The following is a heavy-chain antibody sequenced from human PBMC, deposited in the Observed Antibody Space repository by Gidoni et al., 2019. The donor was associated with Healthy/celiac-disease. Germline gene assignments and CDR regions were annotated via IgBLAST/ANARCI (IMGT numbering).Heavy chain of an antibody. Sequence: QLHRRGSAPGLLKLSETRSPTCTFSVASISISSYYWGWIRQPPGKGLEWIGSIYYSGSTYYNPSLKSRVTISVDTSKNQFSLKLSSVTAADTAVYYCARPQQSYYYGMDVWGQGTTVTVSS. D-gene: IGHD6-13*01. V-gene: IGHV4-39*01. J-gene: IGHJ6*02. CDR2: IYYSGST. CDR1: VASISISSYY. CDR3: ARPQQSYYYGMDV.